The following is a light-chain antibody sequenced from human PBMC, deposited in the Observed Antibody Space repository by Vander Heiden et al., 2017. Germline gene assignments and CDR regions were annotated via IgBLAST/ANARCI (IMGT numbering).Light chain of an antibody. Sequence: DIQMTQSPSSLSASVGDRVTITCRASQSISSYLNWYQQKPGKAPKLLIYAASSLHSGVPSRFSGSGSATDFTLTISILQPEDFATYYCQQSDSTPWTFGQGTKVEIK. CDR2: AAS. J-gene: IGKJ1*01. V-gene: IGKV1-39*01. CDR1: QSISSY. CDR3: QQSDSTPWT.